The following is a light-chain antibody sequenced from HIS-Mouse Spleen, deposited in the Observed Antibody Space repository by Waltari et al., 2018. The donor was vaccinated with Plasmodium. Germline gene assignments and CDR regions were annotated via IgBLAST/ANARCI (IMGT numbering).Light chain of an antibody. V-gene: IGLV3-10*01. Sequence: SYELTQPPSVSLSSGQTARITCSGDALPKKYAYWYQQKSGQAPVLVIYEDSKRPSGIPERFSGSSSGTMATLTISGAQVEDEADYYCYSTDISGNHRVFGGGTKLTVL. CDR1: ALPKKY. CDR2: EDS. J-gene: IGLJ3*02. CDR3: YSTDISGNHRV.